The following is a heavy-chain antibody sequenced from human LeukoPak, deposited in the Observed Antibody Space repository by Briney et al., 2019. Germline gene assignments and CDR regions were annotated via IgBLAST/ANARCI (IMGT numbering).Heavy chain of an antibody. CDR1: GGSINISY. CDR2: IYHRGST. CDR3: ARQPYMSGAYYFDY. Sequence: PSETLSLTCTVSGGSINISYWSWIRQPPGKGLEWIGYIYHRGSTNYNPSLKSRVTISIDTSKNQFALKVDPVTAADTGVYFCARQPYMSGAYYFDYWGQGSVVTVSS. D-gene: IGHD1-26*01. J-gene: IGHJ4*02. V-gene: IGHV4-59*08.